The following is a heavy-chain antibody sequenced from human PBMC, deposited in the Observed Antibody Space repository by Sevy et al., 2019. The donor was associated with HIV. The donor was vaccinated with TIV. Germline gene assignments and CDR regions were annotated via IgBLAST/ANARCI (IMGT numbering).Heavy chain of an antibody. Sequence: GGSLRLSCSASGFTFSIYSMNWVRQAPGKGLEWVSSSSSSSNYIYYADSVKGRFTISRDNAKNSLYLQMNSLRAEDTAVYYCARDGGRITMVQGVLAYYHGMDVWGQGTTVTVSS. CDR3: ARDGGRITMVQGVLAYYHGMDV. CDR1: GFTFSIYS. J-gene: IGHJ6*02. CDR2: SSSSSNYI. D-gene: IGHD3-10*01. V-gene: IGHV3-21*01.